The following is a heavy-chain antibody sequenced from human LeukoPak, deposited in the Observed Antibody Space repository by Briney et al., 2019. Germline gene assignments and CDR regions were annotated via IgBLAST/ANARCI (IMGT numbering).Heavy chain of an antibody. CDR2: INPNSGGT. D-gene: IGHD3-22*01. V-gene: IGHV1-2*02. CDR1: GYXFTAYY. CDR3: AIDLIVVVNPKPEYFQH. Sequence: ASVKVSCKASGYXFTAYYIHWVRQAPGQGLEWMGWINPNSGGTNYAQKFQGRVTMTRDTSISTVYMELSRVRSDDTAVYYCAIDLIVVVNPKPEYFQHWGQGTLVTVSS. J-gene: IGHJ1*01.